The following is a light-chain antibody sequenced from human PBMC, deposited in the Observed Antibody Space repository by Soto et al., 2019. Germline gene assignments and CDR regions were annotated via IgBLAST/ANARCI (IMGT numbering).Light chain of an antibody. CDR3: NSYTISTTYV. CDR1: SSDVGHSNH. J-gene: IGLJ1*01. CDR2: GVT. V-gene: IGLV2-14*03. Sequence: QSALTQPASVSGSPGQSITISCTGSSSDVGHSNHVSWYQQHPGKAPKLIIYGVTNRPSGISNRFSGSKSGSTASLTISGLQPEDEADYYCNSYTISTTYVFGTGTTLTVL.